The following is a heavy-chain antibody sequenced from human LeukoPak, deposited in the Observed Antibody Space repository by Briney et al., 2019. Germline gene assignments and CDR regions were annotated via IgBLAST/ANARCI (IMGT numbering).Heavy chain of an antibody. Sequence: GGSLRLSCAASGFTFSDYYMSWIRQAPGKGLEWVSYISSSGSTIYYADSVKGRFSISRDNAKNSLYLQMNSLRAEDTAVYYCARMEAYCGGDCARGLDYWGQGTLVTVSS. J-gene: IGHJ4*02. CDR1: GFTFSDYY. V-gene: IGHV3-11*04. CDR3: ARMEAYCGGDCARGLDY. CDR2: ISSSGSTI. D-gene: IGHD2-21*02.